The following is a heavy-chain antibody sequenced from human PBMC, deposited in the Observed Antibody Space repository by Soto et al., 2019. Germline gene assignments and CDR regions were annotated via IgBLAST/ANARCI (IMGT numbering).Heavy chain of an antibody. D-gene: IGHD3-10*01. CDR2: IIPIFGTP. J-gene: IGHJ4*02. V-gene: IGHV1-69*01. CDR3: TRDHESYGAGNYYIHLVF. CDR1: GGIFSTYA. Sequence: QVQLVQSGAEVKKPGSSVKVSCKASGGIFSTYAISWLRQAPGQGLEWMGGIIPIFGTPIYAQRFQGRVTISADESTSTDYMELSRLRSEDTAVYYCTRDHESYGAGNYYIHLVFWGQGTLVAVSS.